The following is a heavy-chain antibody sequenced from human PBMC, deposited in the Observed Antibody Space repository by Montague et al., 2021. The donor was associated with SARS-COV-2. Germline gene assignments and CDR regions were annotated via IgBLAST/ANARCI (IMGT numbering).Heavy chain of an antibody. Sequence: SLRLSCAASGFTFSSYAMHWVRQAPGKGLEWVAVISYDGSNKFYADSVKGRLTISRDNSKNTLYLQMNSLRADDTAVYYCARVGYGSGSYWAFDTWGQGTMGTGS. D-gene: IGHD3-10*01. J-gene: IGHJ3*02. V-gene: IGHV3-30-3*01. CDR3: ARVGYGSGSYWAFDT. CDR1: GFTFSSYA. CDR2: ISYDGSNK.